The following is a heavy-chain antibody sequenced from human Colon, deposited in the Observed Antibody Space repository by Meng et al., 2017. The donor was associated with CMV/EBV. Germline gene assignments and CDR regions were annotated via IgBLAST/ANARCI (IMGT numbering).Heavy chain of an antibody. V-gene: IGHV3-74*01. Sequence: CRSFWMHWVRQAPGKGLVWVSRINSDGSTATYADSVKGRFTISRDNAKNDNAKNTLYLQMNSLRAEDTAVYFCARERFDYGDYGLDYWGQGTLVTVSS. CDR2: INSDGSTA. J-gene: IGHJ4*02. CDR3: ARERFDYGDYGLDY. D-gene: IGHD4-17*01. CDR1: CRSFW.